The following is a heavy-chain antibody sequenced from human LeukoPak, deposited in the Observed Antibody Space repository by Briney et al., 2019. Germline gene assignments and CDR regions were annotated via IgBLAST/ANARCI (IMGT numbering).Heavy chain of an antibody. CDR2: ISGYNGDT. D-gene: IGHD4-23*01. Sequence: ASVKVSCKASGYTFTSYYMHWVRQAPGQGLEWMGWISGYNGDTNYAQKFQGRVTMTTDTSTNTAYMDLRRLRSDDTAVYYCARDNSVEDTAWWFDPWGQGTLVTVSS. V-gene: IGHV1-18*04. CDR3: ARDNSVEDTAWWFDP. CDR1: GYTFTSYY. J-gene: IGHJ5*02.